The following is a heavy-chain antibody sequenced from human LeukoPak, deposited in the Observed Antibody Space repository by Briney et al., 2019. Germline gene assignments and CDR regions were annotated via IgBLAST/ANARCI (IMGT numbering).Heavy chain of an antibody. Sequence: PGGSLRLSCEASGFTFDDYGMSWVRQPPGKGLEWVSGINRNGGSTAYADSVKGRFTISRDNAKNSHFLQMNSLRVEDTALYYCARGFRNGPFDCWGQGTLVTVSS. V-gene: IGHV3-20*04. CDR1: GFTFDDYG. CDR2: INRNGGST. J-gene: IGHJ4*02. CDR3: ARGFRNGPFDC. D-gene: IGHD2-8*01.